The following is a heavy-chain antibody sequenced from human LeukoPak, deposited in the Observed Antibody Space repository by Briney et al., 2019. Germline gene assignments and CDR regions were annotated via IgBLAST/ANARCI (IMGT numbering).Heavy chain of an antibody. CDR1: GYSFTSHY. CDR2: INPSGSST. CDR3: VRTEIPLRFDP. V-gene: IGHV1-46*01. Sequence: ASVKVSCKASGYSFTSHYMHWVRQAPGQGLEWMGLINPSGSSTLYAQKLQGRVTMTTDTSTSTAYMELRSLRSDDTAVYYCVRTEIPLRFDPWGQGTLVTVSS. J-gene: IGHJ5*02.